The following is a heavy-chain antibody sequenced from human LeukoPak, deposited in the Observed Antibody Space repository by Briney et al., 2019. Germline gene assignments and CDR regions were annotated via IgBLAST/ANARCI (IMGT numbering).Heavy chain of an antibody. CDR2: IYSSGST. J-gene: IGHJ4*02. CDR3: ARYHCSGGTCYHFDY. CDR1: GGSISSQY. Sequence: SETLSLTCTVSGGSISSQYWSWIRLPPGKGLEWIGYIYSSGSTNYNPSLKSRVTISVDTSKNQFSLKLSSVTAADTAVYYCARYHCSGGTCYHFDYWGQGTLVTVSS. V-gene: IGHV4-59*08. D-gene: IGHD2-15*01.